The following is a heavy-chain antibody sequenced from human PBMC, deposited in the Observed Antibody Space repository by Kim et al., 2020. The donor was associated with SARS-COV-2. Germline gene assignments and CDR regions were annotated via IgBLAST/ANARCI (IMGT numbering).Heavy chain of an antibody. CDR3: AKARGNWGSWHLAY. V-gene: IGHV3-23*01. CDR2: ISNSGTST. J-gene: IGHJ4*02. CDR1: GFTFSTYA. Sequence: GGSLRLSCAASGFTFSTYAMTWVRQAPGKGLEWVSTISNSGTSTYYGDSVKGRFTISRDNSKNTLYLQIDSLRAEDTAVYYCAKARGNWGSWHLAYWGQG. D-gene: IGHD6-13*01.